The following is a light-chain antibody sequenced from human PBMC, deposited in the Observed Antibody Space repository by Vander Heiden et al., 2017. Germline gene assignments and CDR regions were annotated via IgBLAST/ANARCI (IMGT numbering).Light chain of an antibody. CDR2: KDS. Sequence: SYELTQPPSVSVSPGQTARITCSGDALPKQYAYWYQQKPGQAPVLLIYKDSERPSGIPERFSGSSSGTTVTLTISGVQAEDEADYYCQSADSSGTYAVFGGGTKLTVL. J-gene: IGLJ3*02. CDR3: QSADSSGTYAV. V-gene: IGLV3-25*03. CDR1: ALPKQY.